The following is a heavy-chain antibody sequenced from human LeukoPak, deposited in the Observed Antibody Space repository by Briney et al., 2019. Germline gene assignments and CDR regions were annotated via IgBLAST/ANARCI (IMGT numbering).Heavy chain of an antibody. V-gene: IGHV4-59*02. CDR1: GGSVGSNY. J-gene: IGHJ1*01. CDR3: ARGSGWYPH. D-gene: IGHD6-19*01. CDR2: ISYSGDT. Sequence: SETLSLTCSVSGGSVGSNYWSWVRQPPGKGLEWIGYISYSGDTKYNPSLKSRLSVSVDTSKNQCSLMLTSVTAADTAVYYCARGSGWYPHWGQGTLVTVSS.